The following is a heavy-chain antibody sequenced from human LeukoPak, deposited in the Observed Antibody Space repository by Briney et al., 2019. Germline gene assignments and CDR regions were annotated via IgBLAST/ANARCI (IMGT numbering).Heavy chain of an antibody. D-gene: IGHD3-16*01. J-gene: IGHJ4*02. CDR3: ARSARRCYVAGPLDY. CDR1: GWSSSGYY. CDR2: INHSGST. Sequence: SSETLSLTCAVYGWSSSGYYWSWIRQAPVKGLEWTGEINHSGSTNYNSTRNRRVTTSVDASKNQSPLKLSSVTAADTAVYYCARSARRCYVAGPLDYWGQGTLVTVSS. V-gene: IGHV4-34*01.